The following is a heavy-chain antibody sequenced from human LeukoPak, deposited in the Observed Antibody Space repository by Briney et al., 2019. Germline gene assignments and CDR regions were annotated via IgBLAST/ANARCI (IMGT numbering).Heavy chain of an antibody. V-gene: IGHV3-30-3*01. Sequence: PGGSLRLSCAASGFTFSSYAMHWVRQAPGKGLEWVAVISYDGSNKYYADSVKGRFTISRDNSKNTLYLQMNSLRAEDTAVYYCASLSVGINPDNYYYYGMDVWGQGTTVTVSS. CDR1: GFTFSSYA. CDR2: ISYDGSNK. J-gene: IGHJ6*02. CDR3: ASLSVGINPDNYYYYGMDV. D-gene: IGHD3-10*01.